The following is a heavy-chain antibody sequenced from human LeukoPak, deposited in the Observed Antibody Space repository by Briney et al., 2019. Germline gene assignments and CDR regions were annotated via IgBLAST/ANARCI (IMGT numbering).Heavy chain of an antibody. Sequence: ASVKVSCKASGYTFTGYYMHWVRQAPGQGLEWMGWINPNSGGTNYAQKFQGRVTMTRDTSISTAYMELSRLRSDYTAVYYCARGTGDYVGAFDIWGQGTMVTVSS. CDR3: ARGTGDYVGAFDI. V-gene: IGHV1-2*02. J-gene: IGHJ3*02. D-gene: IGHD4-17*01. CDR2: INPNSGGT. CDR1: GYTFTGYY.